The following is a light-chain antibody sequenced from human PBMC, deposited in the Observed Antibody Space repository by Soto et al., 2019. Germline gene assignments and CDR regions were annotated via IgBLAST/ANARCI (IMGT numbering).Light chain of an antibody. CDR2: MIS. CDR1: QSLVHSDGNSY. CDR3: MQATQPYT. V-gene: IGKV2-24*01. Sequence: DFVMTQTPLSSPVTLGQPASISCRSSQSLVHSDGNSYLSWLHQRPGQPPSLLIYMISNRFSGVPDRFSGSGAGTDFTLKSSRVEPEDVGVYYCMQATQPYTFGQGTKLEIK. J-gene: IGKJ2*01.